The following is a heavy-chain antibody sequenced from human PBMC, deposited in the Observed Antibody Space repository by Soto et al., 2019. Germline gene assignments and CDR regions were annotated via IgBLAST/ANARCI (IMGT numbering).Heavy chain of an antibody. CDR3: ARSGYFDY. D-gene: IGHD2-8*02. Sequence: EVQLVESGGGLVQPGGSLRLSCAASGFTFSTYSMNWVRQAPGKGLEWVSYISSTGNTIYYPDSVKGRFTISRDTAKKSLYLQMNSRRAEDTAVYYCARSGYFDYWGQGTLVTVSS. CDR1: GFTFSTYS. V-gene: IGHV3-48*01. CDR2: ISSTGNTI. J-gene: IGHJ4*02.